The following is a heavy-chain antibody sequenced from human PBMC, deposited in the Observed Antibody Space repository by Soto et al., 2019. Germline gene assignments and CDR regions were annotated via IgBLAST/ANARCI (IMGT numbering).Heavy chain of an antibody. CDR2: INHSGST. J-gene: IGHJ6*02. Sequence: QVLLQQWGAGLLKPSETLSLTCAVYGGSFSGYYWSWIRQPPGKGLEWIGEINHSGSTNYNPSLKSRVTISLDMSKNQFSLKLRSVTAADTAVYYCAREAFEGDFWSGYHRYSGMDVWGQGTTVTVPS. V-gene: IGHV4-34*01. CDR3: AREAFEGDFWSGYHRYSGMDV. D-gene: IGHD3-3*01. CDR1: GGSFSGYY.